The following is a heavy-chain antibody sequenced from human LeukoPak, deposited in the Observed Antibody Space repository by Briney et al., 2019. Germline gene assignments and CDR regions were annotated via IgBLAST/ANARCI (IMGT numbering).Heavy chain of an antibody. CDR2: IYYSGST. Sequence: PSETLSLTCTVSGGSISSYYWSWIRQPPGKGLEWIGYIYYSGSTNYNPSLKSRVTISVDTPKNQFSLKLSSVTAADTAVYYCARVPIVVVPAAISSYYYYYMDVWGKGTTVTVSS. V-gene: IGHV4-59*01. CDR3: ARVPIVVVPAAISSYYYYYMDV. J-gene: IGHJ6*03. CDR1: GGSISSYY. D-gene: IGHD2-2*02.